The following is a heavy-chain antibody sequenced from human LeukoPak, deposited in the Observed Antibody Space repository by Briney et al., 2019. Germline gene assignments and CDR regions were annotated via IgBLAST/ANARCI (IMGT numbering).Heavy chain of an antibody. J-gene: IGHJ4*02. CDR3: ARSTASCYFDY. CDR2: IYYSGST. D-gene: IGHD5-18*01. CDR1: GGSIGSYY. Sequence: SETLSLTCTVSGGSIGSYYWSWIRQPPGKGLEWIGYIYYSGSTNYNPSLKSRVTISVDTSKNQFSLKLSSVTAADTAVYYCARSTASCYFDYWGQGTLVTVSS. V-gene: IGHV4-59*12.